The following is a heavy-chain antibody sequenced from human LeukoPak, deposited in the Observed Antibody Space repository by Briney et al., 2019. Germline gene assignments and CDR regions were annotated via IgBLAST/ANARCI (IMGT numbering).Heavy chain of an antibody. Sequence: GGSLRLSCAASGFTFSNAWMTWVRQAPGKGLEWVANIKQDGSEKYYVDSVKGRFTISRDNAKNSLYLQMNSLRAEDTAVYYCAREFISVRSYYYDSSGPIYYFDYWGQGTLVTVSS. CDR3: AREFISVRSYYYDSSGPIYYFDY. D-gene: IGHD3-22*01. J-gene: IGHJ4*02. CDR2: IKQDGSEK. V-gene: IGHV3-7*01. CDR1: GFTFSNAW.